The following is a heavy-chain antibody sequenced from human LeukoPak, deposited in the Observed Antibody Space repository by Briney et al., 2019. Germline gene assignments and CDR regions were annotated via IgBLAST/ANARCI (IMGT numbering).Heavy chain of an antibody. D-gene: IGHD6-13*01. Sequence: SETLSLICTVSGGSISNYYWSWIRQPAGKGLDWIGRMFTSGSSNYNPSLKSRVTMSVDTSKNHCSLKVSSVTAADTAVYYCARDKAGGAFDIWGQGTMVTVSS. CDR1: GGSISNYY. J-gene: IGHJ3*02. CDR3: ARDKAGGAFDI. CDR2: MFTSGSS. V-gene: IGHV4-4*07.